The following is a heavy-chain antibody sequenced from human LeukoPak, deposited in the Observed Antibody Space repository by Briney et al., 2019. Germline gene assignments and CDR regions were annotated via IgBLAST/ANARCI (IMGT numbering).Heavy chain of an antibody. CDR1: GFSLSTSGVG. CDR2: INWDDQK. D-gene: IGHD3-22*01. J-gene: IGHJ5*02. CDR3: AHRRDSSGYQYRWWFAP. V-gene: IGHV2-5*02. Sequence: ESRPTLVNPTQTLTLTCTFSGFSLSTSGVGVGWIRQPPGKALEWLALINWDDQKVYSPSLQSRLSITKDTSKNQVVLTMTNVDPVDTATYYCAHRRDSSGYQYRWWFAPWGQGTLVTVSS.